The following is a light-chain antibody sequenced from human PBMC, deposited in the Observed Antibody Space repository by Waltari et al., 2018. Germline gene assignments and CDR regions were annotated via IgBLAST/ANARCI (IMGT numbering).Light chain of an antibody. V-gene: IGKV4-1*01. CDR2: WAS. CDR1: QSLSYRYNNRNY. CDR3: HQYYTTPFT. J-gene: IGKJ3*01. Sequence: DIVMSQSPDSLAVSLGERATIQCRSSQSLSYRYNNRNYLSWYQQRQGKPPKLLIYWASLRESGVPDRFSVSGTGTDFTLTISSLQAEDVAIYYCHQYYTTPFTFGPGTTVDIK.